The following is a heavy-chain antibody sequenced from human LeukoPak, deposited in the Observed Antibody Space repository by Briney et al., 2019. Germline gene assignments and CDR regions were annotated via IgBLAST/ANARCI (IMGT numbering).Heavy chain of an antibody. CDR2: IRYEGSNK. Sequence: GGSLRLSCAASGFTFSSYGMHWVRQAPGKGLEWVAFIRYEGSNKYYADSVKGRFTISRDNSKNTLYLQMNSLRAEDTAVYYCAKGYCTNGVCGYYYYYMDVWGKGTTVTVSS. J-gene: IGHJ6*03. CDR3: AKGYCTNGVCGYYYYYMDV. CDR1: GFTFSSYG. V-gene: IGHV3-30*02. D-gene: IGHD2-8*01.